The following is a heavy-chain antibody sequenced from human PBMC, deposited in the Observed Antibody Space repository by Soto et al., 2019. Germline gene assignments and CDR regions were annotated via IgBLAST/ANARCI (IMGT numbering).Heavy chain of an antibody. CDR1: GFTFSTFG. CDR3: AKDSLLSQVED. CDR2: ISFNGNNK. D-gene: IGHD2-21*01. J-gene: IGHJ4*02. V-gene: IGHV3-30*18. Sequence: PGGSLRLSCAASGFTFSTFGMHWVRQAPGKGLEWMAVISFNGNNKYYADSVKGRFTISRGNSKNTVYLQMNSLRAEDTAVYYCAKDSLLSQVEDWGQGALVTVSS.